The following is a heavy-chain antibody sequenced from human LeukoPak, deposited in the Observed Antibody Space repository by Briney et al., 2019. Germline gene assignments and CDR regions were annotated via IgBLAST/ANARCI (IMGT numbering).Heavy chain of an antibody. CDR1: GGSFSGYC. CDR3: ARGFRYARYFDY. D-gene: IGHD5-18*01. CDR2: INHSGST. J-gene: IGHJ4*02. Sequence: SETLSHTCAVYGGSFSGYCWSWIRQPPGKGLEWIGEINHSGSTNYNPSLKSRVTISVDTSRNQFSLKLSSVTAADTAVYYCARGFRYARYFDYWGQGTLVTVSS. V-gene: IGHV4-34*01.